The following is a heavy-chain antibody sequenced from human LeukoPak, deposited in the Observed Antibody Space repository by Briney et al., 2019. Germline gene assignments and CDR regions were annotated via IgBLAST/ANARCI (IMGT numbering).Heavy chain of an antibody. CDR1: GGSISSSSYY. CDR3: ARQYWALSGFYYYYYMDV. V-gene: IGHV4-39*01. Sequence: PSETLSLTCTVSGGSISSSSYYWGWIRQPPGKGLEWIGSIYYSGSTYYNPSLKSRVTISVDTSKNQFSLKLSSVTAADTAVYYCARQYWALSGFYYYYYMDVWGKGTTVTVSS. D-gene: IGHD2-15*01. CDR2: IYYSGST. J-gene: IGHJ6*03.